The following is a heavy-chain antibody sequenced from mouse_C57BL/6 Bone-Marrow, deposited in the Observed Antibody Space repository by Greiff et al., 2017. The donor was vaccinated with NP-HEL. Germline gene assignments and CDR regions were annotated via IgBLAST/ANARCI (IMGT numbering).Heavy chain of an antibody. Sequence: EVQVVESGGDLVKPGGSLKLSCAASGFTFSSYGMSWVRQTPDKRLEWVATISSGGSYTYYPDSVKGRFTISRDNAKNTLYLQMSSLKSEDTAMYYCASPTGTWFAYWGQGTLVTVSA. J-gene: IGHJ3*01. CDR2: ISSGGSYT. D-gene: IGHD4-1*02. CDR3: ASPTGTWFAY. V-gene: IGHV5-6*01. CDR1: GFTFSSYG.